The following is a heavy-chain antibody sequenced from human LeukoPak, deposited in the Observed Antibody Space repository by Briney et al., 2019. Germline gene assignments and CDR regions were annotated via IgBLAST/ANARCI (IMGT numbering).Heavy chain of an antibody. V-gene: IGHV1-69*05. CDR1: GGTFSSYA. J-gene: IGHJ4*02. Sequence: SVKVSCKASGGTFSSYAISWVRQAPGQGLEWMGGIIPIFGTANYAQKLQGRVTITTDESTSTAYMELSSLRSEDTAVYYCARDPPYCSGGSCWGALGYWGQGTLVTVSS. CDR2: IIPIFGTA. D-gene: IGHD2-15*01. CDR3: ARDPPYCSGGSCWGALGY.